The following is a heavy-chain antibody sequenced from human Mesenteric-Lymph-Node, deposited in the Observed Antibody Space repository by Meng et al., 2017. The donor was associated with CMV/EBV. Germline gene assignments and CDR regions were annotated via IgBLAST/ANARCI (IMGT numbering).Heavy chain of an antibody. Sequence: GGSLRLSCAASGFTFSSYEMHWVRQAPGKGLEWVSYISSGGSTIYYADSVKGRFTISRDNAKNSLYLQMNSHRAEDTAVYYCARVVAGSYIDYWGQGTLVTVSS. D-gene: IGHD6-19*01. CDR2: ISSGGSTI. V-gene: IGHV3-48*03. CDR1: GFTFSSYE. CDR3: ARVVAGSYIDY. J-gene: IGHJ4*02.